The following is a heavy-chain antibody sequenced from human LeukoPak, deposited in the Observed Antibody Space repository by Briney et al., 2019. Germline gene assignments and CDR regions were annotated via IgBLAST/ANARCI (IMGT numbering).Heavy chain of an antibody. CDR1: GFTFSASA. CDR3: TSSPEVEYFQH. CDR2: IRSKANSYAT. J-gene: IGHJ1*01. Sequence: TGGSLKLSCAASGFTFSASAMHWVRQASGKGLEWXGRIRSKANSYATAYAASVKGRFTISRDDSKNTAFLQMNSLKTEDTAVYYCTSSPEVEYFQHWGQGTLVTVSS. V-gene: IGHV3-73*01.